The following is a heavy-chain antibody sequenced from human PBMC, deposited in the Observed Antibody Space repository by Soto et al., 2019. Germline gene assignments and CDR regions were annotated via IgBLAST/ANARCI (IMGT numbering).Heavy chain of an antibody. CDR2: MNPDNGKT. V-gene: IGHV1-8*01. CDR1: GYTFTSND. Sequence: QVQLVQSGAEVKKPGASVKVSCKASGYTFTSNDINWVRQAPGQGPEGMGWMNPDNGKTGFAQKFQGRITMTRNTSISTAYMELSSLRSDDTAVYFCASPLCSSTRWGTYFFDSRGQGSLVTVSS. CDR3: ASPLCSSTRWGTYFFDS. J-gene: IGHJ4*02. D-gene: IGHD2-2*01.